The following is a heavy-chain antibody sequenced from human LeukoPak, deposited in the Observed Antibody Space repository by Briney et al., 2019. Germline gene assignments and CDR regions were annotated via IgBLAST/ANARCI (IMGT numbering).Heavy chain of an antibody. CDR3: ARREWLVRRLDY. Sequence: ASVEVSCKASGYTFTSYAMHWVRQAPGQRLEWMGWINAGNGNTKYSQKFQGRVTITRDTSASTAYMELSSLRSEDTAVYYCARREWLVRRLDYWSQGTLVTVSS. CDR2: INAGNGNT. CDR1: GYTFTSYA. D-gene: IGHD6-19*01. V-gene: IGHV1-3*01. J-gene: IGHJ4*02.